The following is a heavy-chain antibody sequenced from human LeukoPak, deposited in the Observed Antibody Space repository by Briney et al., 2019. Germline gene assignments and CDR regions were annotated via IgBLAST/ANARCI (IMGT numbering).Heavy chain of an antibody. Sequence: ASVKVSCKASGYTLTSSHAHWVRQAPGQGLEWMGIINCGDGYTNYAQKFQGRVSVTSDTSTSTIYMELSSLRAEDTAIYYCARALIAARPPAPGYWGQGTLVTVSS. D-gene: IGHD6-6*01. CDR1: GYTLTSSH. J-gene: IGHJ4*02. CDR2: INCGDGYT. V-gene: IGHV1-46*01. CDR3: ARALIAARPPAPGY.